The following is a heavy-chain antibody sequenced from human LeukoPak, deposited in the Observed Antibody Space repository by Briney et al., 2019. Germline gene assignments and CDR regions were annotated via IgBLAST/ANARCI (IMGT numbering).Heavy chain of an antibody. V-gene: IGHV4-4*07. CDR3: ARGGYSSGWYPFPYFDY. CDR1: GGYISSYY. Sequence: SETLSLTCTVTGGYISSYYWSWVRQPAGKGLEWIGRIYTSGSTNYNPSLKSRVTMSVDTSKNQFSLKLSSVTAADTAVYYCARGGYSSGWYPFPYFDYWGQGTLVTVSS. D-gene: IGHD6-19*01. CDR2: IYTSGST. J-gene: IGHJ4*02.